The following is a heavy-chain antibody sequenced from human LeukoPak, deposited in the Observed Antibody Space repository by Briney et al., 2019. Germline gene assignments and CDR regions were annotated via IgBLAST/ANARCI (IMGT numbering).Heavy chain of an antibody. V-gene: IGHV4-34*01. D-gene: IGHD1-7*01. CDR1: GGSFSGYY. CDR2: INHSGST. CDR3: ARRPRYNWNYAHFDY. J-gene: IGHJ4*02. Sequence: SETLSLTCAVYGGSFSGYYWNWIRQPPGKGLEWIGEINHSGSTNYNPSLKSRVTISVDTSKNQFSLKLSSVTAADTAVYYCARRPRYNWNYAHFDYWGQGTLVTVSS.